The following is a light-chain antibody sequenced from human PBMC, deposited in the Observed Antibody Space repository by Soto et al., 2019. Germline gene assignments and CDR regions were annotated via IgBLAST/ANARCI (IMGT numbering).Light chain of an antibody. V-gene: IGKV1-5*01. CDR1: QSISSW. Sequence: IQMTQSPSTLSASVGDRVTITCRARQSISSWLAWYQQKPGKAPKLLIYDASSLESGVPSRFSDSGSGTEFTLTISSLQSEDFAVYYCQQYNNWPPITFGQGTRLEI. J-gene: IGKJ5*01. CDR2: DAS. CDR3: QQYNNWPPIT.